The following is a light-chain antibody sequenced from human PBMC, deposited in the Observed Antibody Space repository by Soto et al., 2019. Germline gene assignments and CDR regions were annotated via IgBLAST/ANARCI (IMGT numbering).Light chain of an antibody. CDR2: AAS. V-gene: IGKV3-11*01. Sequence: EIVLTQSPATLSLSPGDRATLSCRASQSADIHLAWYQQKAGQAPRLLIYAASNRATGIPARFSGSGSGTDFTLTIGSLEPEDFAVYYCQQRINWPLTFGGGTKVEIK. J-gene: IGKJ4*01. CDR3: QQRINWPLT. CDR1: QSADIH.